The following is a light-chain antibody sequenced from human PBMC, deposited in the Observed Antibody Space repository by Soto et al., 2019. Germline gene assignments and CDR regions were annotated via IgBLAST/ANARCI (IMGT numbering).Light chain of an antibody. V-gene: IGKV3-15*01. CDR3: HQYNNWPLT. CDR1: QSVGTN. J-gene: IGKJ4*01. CDR2: GAS. Sequence: EIVLTQSPGTLSLSPGEEATLSCRASQSVGTNYLAWYQQKPGQAPRLLIYGASTRATGIPARFSGSGSGTEFTLTISSLQSEDFAVYYCHQYNNWPLTFGGGTKVDIK.